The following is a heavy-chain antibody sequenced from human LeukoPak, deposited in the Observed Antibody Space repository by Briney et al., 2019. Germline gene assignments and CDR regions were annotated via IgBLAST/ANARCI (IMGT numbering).Heavy chain of an antibody. J-gene: IGHJ3*01. CDR1: GDSMSSGGYL. CDR2: IFYSGSS. CDR3: ARLTCSGSSCSVGGGFDV. V-gene: IGHV4-31*03. Sequence: SQTLSLTCTVSGDSMSSGGYLWSWIRQHPGKGLEWIGYIFYSGSSYYSPSLRSRLTISVDTSQKQLSLKMTSVTAADTAVYYCARLTCSGSSCSVGGGFDVWGQGTVVTVSS. D-gene: IGHD2-2*01.